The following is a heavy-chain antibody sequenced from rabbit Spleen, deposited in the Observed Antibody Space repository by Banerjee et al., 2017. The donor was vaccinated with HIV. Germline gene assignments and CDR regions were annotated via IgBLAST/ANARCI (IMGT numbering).Heavy chain of an antibody. D-gene: IGHD8-1*01. Sequence: QSLEESGGDLVKPGASLTLTCTASGVSFSSSSYMCWVRQAPGKGLEWIACIEGGSSAFSYFASWAKGRFTISKTSSTTVTLQMTSLTAADTAIYFCARDSGSSFSSYGMDLWGPGPWSPS. J-gene: IGHJ6*01. V-gene: IGHV1S40*01. CDR1: GVSFSSSSY. CDR2: IEGGSSAFS. CDR3: ARDSGSSFSSYGMDL.